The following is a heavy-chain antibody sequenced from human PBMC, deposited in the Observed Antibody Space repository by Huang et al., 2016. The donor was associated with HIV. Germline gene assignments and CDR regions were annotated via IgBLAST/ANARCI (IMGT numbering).Heavy chain of an antibody. Sequence: QLHLPSGTGLVKPSETLSLTCNVSDGSLNSGKYYWGWIRQSPGKGLEWSGSIFYTGSSNYNPSVESRVTRCVDSSKSQLSGRLRAVTAADTAVFYCARRRTHFTFDYWGQGTLVTVSS. CDR3: ARRRTHFTFDY. V-gene: IGHV4-39*01. CDR1: DGSLNSGKYY. CDR2: IFYTGSS. J-gene: IGHJ4*02.